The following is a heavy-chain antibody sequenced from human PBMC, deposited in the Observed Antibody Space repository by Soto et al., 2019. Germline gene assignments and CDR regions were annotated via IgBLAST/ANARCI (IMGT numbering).Heavy chain of an antibody. CDR1: GGTFSSYT. V-gene: IGHV1-69*02. CDR2: IIPILGIA. J-gene: IGHJ4*02. D-gene: IGHD6-19*01. CDR3: ARGYSSGWYDGDFDY. Sequence: ASVKVSCKASGGTFSSYTISWVRQAPGQGLEWMGRIIPILGIANYAQKFQGRVTITADKSTSTAYMELSSLRSEDTAVYYCARGYSSGWYDGDFDYWGQGTLVTVSS.